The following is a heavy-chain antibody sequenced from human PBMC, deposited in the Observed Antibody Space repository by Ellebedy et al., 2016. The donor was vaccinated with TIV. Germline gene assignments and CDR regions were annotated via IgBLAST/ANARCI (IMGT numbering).Heavy chain of an antibody. Sequence: PGGSLRLSCAASGFTFRRHGMHWVRQAPGKGLEWVAVIWYDGSDQYYADSVKGRFTVSRDNSKNTLYLQMNSLRAEDTAVYYCARTRGYNYGYSDYWGQGTLVTVSS. CDR3: ARTRGYNYGYSDY. CDR2: IWYDGSDQ. V-gene: IGHV3-33*01. D-gene: IGHD5-18*01. J-gene: IGHJ4*02. CDR1: GFTFRRHG.